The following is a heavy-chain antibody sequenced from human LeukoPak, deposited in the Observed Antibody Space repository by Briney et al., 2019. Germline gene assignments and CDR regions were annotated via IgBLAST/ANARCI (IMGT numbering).Heavy chain of an antibody. V-gene: IGHV1-69*05. CDR1: GGTFSSYA. CDR3: ATDGGDSYGYDY. J-gene: IGHJ4*02. D-gene: IGHD5-18*01. CDR2: IIPIFGTA. Sequence: GASVEVSCKASGGTFSSYAISWVRQAPGQGLEWMGGIIPIFGTANYAQKFQGRVTMTRDTSTSTVYMELSSLRSEDTAVYYCATDGGDSYGYDYWGQGTLVTVSS.